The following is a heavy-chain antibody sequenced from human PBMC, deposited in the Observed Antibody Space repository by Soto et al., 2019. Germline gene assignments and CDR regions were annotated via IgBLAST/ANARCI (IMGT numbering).Heavy chain of an antibody. CDR1: GFTFSSYS. CDR3: ASEGVVVQDFDY. J-gene: IGHJ4*02. CDR2: IKQDGSEK. D-gene: IGHD2-2*01. V-gene: IGHV3-7*01. Sequence: GGSLRLSCAASGFTFSSYSMNWVRQAPGKGLEWVANIKQDGSEKYYVDSVKGRFTISRDNAKNSLHLQMNSLRAEDTAVYYCASEGVVVQDFDYWGQGTLVTVSS.